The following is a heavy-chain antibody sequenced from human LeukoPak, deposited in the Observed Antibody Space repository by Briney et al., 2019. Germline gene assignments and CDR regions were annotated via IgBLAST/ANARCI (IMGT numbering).Heavy chain of an antibody. V-gene: IGHV4-34*01. D-gene: IGHD1-1*01. CDR2: INHSGST. CDR3: ARITTRDV. J-gene: IGHJ6*02. CDR1: GGSFSGYY. Sequence: PSETLSLTCAVYGGSFSGYYWTWIRQPPGKGLEWIGEINHSGSTNYNPSLKSRVTISVDTSKNQLSLKLSSVTAADTAVYYCARITTRDVWGQGTTVTVSS.